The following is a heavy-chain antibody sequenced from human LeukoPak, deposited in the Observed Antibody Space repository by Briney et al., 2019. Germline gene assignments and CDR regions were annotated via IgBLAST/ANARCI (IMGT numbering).Heavy chain of an antibody. CDR2: IKQDGSEK. J-gene: IGHJ6*02. CDR1: GFTFSRYW. CDR3: AREDGYSFRFTYYYYGMAV. D-gene: IGHD5-18*01. Sequence: GGSLRLSCAASGFTFSRYWMSWVRQAPGKGLECVANIKQDGSEKYYVDSVKGRFTISRDNAKNSLYLQMNSLRAEDTAVYYCAREDGYSFRFTYYYYGMAVWGQGTTVTVSS. V-gene: IGHV3-7*01.